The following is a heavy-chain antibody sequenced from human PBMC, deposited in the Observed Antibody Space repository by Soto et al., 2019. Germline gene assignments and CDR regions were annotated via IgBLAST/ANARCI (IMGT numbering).Heavy chain of an antibody. Sequence: PGGALRLSSPASGFTVSNAWMSWVRQAPGKGLEWVGRIKSKTDGGTTDYAAPVKDRLTISRDDSKNTLYLQMNSLKTGEQGLHYRTTDPPMSFGGVIPPPPNDFDHWGQGTLVTVSS. CDR3: TTDPPMSFGGVIPPPPNDFDH. V-gene: IGHV3-15*01. D-gene: IGHD3-3*01. CDR2: IKSKTDGGTT. CDR1: GFTVSNAW. J-gene: IGHJ4*02.